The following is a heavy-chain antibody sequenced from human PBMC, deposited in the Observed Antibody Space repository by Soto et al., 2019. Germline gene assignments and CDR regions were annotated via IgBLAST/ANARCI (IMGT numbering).Heavy chain of an antibody. CDR1: GYTFTGYD. CDR3: AREGSTSADY. V-gene: IGHV1-2*02. D-gene: IGHD6-6*01. CDR2: SNPNSGGT. J-gene: IGHJ4*02. Sequence: ASVKVSCKASGYTFTGYDIRWLGQAPGEGLEWMGWSNPNSGGTNGAQKFQGRVAMTGDPSISTAYMELSRLRSDDTAVYYCAREGSTSADYWGQGTLVTVSS.